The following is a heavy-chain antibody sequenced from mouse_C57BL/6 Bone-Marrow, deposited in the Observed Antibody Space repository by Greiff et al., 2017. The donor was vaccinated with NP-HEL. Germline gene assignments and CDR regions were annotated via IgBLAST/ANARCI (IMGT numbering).Heavy chain of an antibody. V-gene: IGHV5-6*01. CDR3: ARHRGVDAMDY. CDR1: GFTFSSYG. Sequence: EVQVVESGGDLVKPGGSLKLSCAASGFTFSSYGMSWVRQTPDKRLEWVATISSGGSYTYYPDSVKGRFTISRDNAKNTLYLQMSSLKSEDTAMYYCARHRGVDAMDYWGQGTPVTVSS. J-gene: IGHJ4*01. D-gene: IGHD1-1*02. CDR2: ISSGGSYT.